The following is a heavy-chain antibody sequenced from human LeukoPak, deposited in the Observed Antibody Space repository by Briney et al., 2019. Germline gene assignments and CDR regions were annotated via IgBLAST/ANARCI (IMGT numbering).Heavy chain of an antibody. CDR1: GFTFSNAW. CDR3: TTDRILWFGETVDY. CDR2: IKSKADGGTT. V-gene: IGHV3-15*01. J-gene: IGHJ4*02. Sequence: GGSLRLSCAASGFTFSNAWMSWVRQAPGKGLEWVGRIKSKADGGTTDYAAPVKGRFTISRDDSKNTLYLQMNSLKTEDTAVCYCTTDRILWFGETVDYWGQGTLVTVSS. D-gene: IGHD3-10*01.